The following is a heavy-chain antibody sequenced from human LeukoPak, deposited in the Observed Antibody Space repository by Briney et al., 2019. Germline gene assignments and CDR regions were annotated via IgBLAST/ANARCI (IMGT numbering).Heavy chain of an antibody. D-gene: IGHD2-2*01. CDR1: GFTFSSYA. Sequence: GGSLRLSCAASGFTFSSYAMSWVRQAPGKGLEWVSAISGSGGSTYYADSVKGRFTISRDNSKNTLYLQMNSLRAEDTAVSYCAKTRRAFIVVVPAAKQPIDYWGQGTLVTVSS. CDR3: AKTRRAFIVVVPAAKQPIDY. CDR2: ISGSGGST. V-gene: IGHV3-23*01. J-gene: IGHJ4*02.